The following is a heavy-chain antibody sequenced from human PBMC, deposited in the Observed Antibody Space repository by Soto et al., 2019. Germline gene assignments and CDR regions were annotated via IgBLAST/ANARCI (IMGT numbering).Heavy chain of an antibody. CDR3: AHRVFWRPSGWALGWFDP. D-gene: IGHD3-3*01. V-gene: IGHV2-5*02. J-gene: IGHJ5*02. CDR2: IYWDDDK. CDR1: GFSLSTSGVG. Sequence: SGPTLVNPTQTRTLTCTFSGFSLSTSGVGVGWIRQPPGKALEWLALIYWDDDKRYSPSLKSRLTITKDTSKNQVVLTLTNMDPVDTATYYCAHRVFWRPSGWALGWFDPWGQGTLVTVSS.